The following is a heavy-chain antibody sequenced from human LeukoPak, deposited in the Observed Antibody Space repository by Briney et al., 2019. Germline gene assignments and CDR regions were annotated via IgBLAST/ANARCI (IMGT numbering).Heavy chain of an antibody. D-gene: IGHD3-16*02. Sequence: SETLSLTCGVYGGSFSGYYWSWIRQPPGKGLEWIGEINHSGSTKYNPSLKSRVTISVDTSKNQFSLKLSSVTAADTAVYYCARDSSMITFGGVIVLYNWFDPWGQGTLVTVSS. CDR2: INHSGST. V-gene: IGHV4-34*01. CDR3: ARDSSMITFGGVIVLYNWFDP. J-gene: IGHJ5*02. CDR1: GGSFSGYY.